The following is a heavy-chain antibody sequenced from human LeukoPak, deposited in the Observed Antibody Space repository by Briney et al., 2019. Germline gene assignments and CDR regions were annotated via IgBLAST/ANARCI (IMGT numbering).Heavy chain of an antibody. J-gene: IGHJ5*02. CDR3: ARNYYDSSGQGWFDP. D-gene: IGHD3-22*01. CDR2: ISSSGSTI. Sequence: PGGSLRLSCAASGFTFSDYYMSWIRQAPGKGLEWVSYISSSGSTIYYADSVKGRFTISRDNAKNSLYLQMNSLTAADTAVYYCARNYYDSSGQGWFDPWGQGTLVTVSS. CDR1: GFTFSDYY. V-gene: IGHV3-11*01.